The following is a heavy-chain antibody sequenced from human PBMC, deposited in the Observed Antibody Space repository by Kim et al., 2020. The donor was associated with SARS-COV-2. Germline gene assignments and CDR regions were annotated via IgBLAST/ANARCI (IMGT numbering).Heavy chain of an antibody. CDR3: ASGERWLQSDY. V-gene: IGHV3-11*04. CDR2: I. Sequence: IKYTDSGKGRFTVSRKNAKNSLYLQMNSLRVDATAVYYCASGERWLQSDYWGQGTLVTVSA. D-gene: IGHD5-12*01. J-gene: IGHJ4*02.